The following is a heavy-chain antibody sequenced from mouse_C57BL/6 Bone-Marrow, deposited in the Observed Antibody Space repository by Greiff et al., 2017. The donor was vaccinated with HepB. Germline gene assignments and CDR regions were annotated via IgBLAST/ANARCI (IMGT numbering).Heavy chain of an antibody. D-gene: IGHD3-2*02. CDR1: GFNIKDDY. CDR2: IDPENGDT. J-gene: IGHJ3*01. V-gene: IGHV14-4*01. CDR3: TTTAQATFGC. Sequence: EVQLQQSGAELVRPGASVKVSCTASGFNIKDDYMHWVKQRPEQGLEWIGWIDPENGDTEYASKFQGKATITADTSSNTAYLQLSSLTSEDTAVYYCTTTAQATFGCWGQGTLVAVSA.